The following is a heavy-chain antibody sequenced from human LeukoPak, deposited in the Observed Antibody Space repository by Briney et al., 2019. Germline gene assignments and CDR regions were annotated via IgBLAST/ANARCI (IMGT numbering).Heavy chain of an antibody. V-gene: IGHV3-23*01. D-gene: IGHD1-20*01. Sequence: PGGSLRLSCAASGFTFSSYAMSWVRQVPGKGLEWVSAISGSGGSTYYADSVKGRFTISRDNSKNTLYLQMNSLKSEDTAVYYCTTLTGSTRHFDDWGQGTLVTVSS. CDR3: TTLTGSTRHFDD. CDR1: GFTFSSYA. CDR2: ISGSGGST. J-gene: IGHJ4*02.